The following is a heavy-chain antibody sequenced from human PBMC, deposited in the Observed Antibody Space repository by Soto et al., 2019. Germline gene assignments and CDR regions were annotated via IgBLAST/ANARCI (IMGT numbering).Heavy chain of an antibody. CDR1: GYTITGYG. Sequence: APVKVSCKASGYTITGYGISWVRQAPGQGLEWMGWISAYNGNTNYAQKLQGRVTMTTDTSTSTAYMELRSLRPDDTAVYYCASSSSGWYLRGMDVWGQGTTVTVSS. V-gene: IGHV1-18*01. CDR2: ISAYNGNT. J-gene: IGHJ6*02. D-gene: IGHD6-19*01. CDR3: ASSSSGWYLRGMDV.